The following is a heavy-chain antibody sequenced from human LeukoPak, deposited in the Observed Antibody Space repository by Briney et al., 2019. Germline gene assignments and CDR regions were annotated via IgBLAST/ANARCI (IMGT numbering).Heavy chain of an antibody. V-gene: IGHV1-18*01. D-gene: IGHD3-16*02. Sequence: ASVKVSCKASGYTFTSYDIIWVRQAPGQGLEWMGYISAYNGHTNYAQNLQGRVTMTTDTSTSTAYMELRSLRSDDTAVYYCAKKPLGELSLQLDYWGQGTLVTVSS. J-gene: IGHJ4*02. CDR3: AKKPLGELSLQLDY. CDR1: GYTFTSYD. CDR2: ISAYNGHT.